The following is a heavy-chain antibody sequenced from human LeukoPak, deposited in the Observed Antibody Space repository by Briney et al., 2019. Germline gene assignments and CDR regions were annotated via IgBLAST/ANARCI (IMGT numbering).Heavy chain of an antibody. CDR2: IYYSGST. D-gene: IGHD2-2*01. Sequence: SETLSLTCTVSGGSITNGDYYWSWIRQHPGKGLEWIGYIYYSGSTYYNPSLKSRVTISVDTSKNQFSLKLSSVTAADTAVYYCASLPAAANYYYYGMDVWGQGTTVTVSS. CDR3: ASLPAAANYYYYGMDV. J-gene: IGHJ6*02. CDR1: GGSITNGDYY. V-gene: IGHV4-31*02.